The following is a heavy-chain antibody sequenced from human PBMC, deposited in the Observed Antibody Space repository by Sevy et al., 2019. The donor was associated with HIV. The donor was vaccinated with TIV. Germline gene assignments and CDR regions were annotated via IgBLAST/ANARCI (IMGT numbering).Heavy chain of an antibody. CDR1: GFTFRSYK. J-gene: IGHJ3*02. D-gene: IGHD4-4*01. V-gene: IGHV3-21*01. CDR3: AGDRGDYNNYDDAFDI. Sequence: GGSLRLSCAASGFTFRSYKMNWVRQAPGKGLEWVSSISTGGSYIYYADSMKGRFTISRDNAKNSLFLQMNSLRAEDTAVYYCAGDRGDYNNYDDAFDIWGPGTMVTVSS. CDR2: ISTGGSYI.